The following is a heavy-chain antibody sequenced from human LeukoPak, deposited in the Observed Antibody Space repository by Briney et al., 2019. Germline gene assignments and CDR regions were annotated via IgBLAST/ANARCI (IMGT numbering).Heavy chain of an antibody. J-gene: IGHJ4*02. CDR3: ARSRVWPRVLFDY. Sequence: SETLSLTCTVSGGSISSYYWSWIRQPPGKGLEWIGYIFYSGRTNYNPSLKSRVTISVDTSKNQFSLKLSSVTAADTAVYYCARSRVWPRVLFDYWGQGTLVTVS. V-gene: IGHV4-59*01. CDR1: GGSISSYY. CDR2: IFYSGRT. D-gene: IGHD6-13*01.